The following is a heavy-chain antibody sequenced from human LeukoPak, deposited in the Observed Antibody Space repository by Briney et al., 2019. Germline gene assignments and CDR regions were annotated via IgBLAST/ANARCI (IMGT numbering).Heavy chain of an antibody. D-gene: IGHD3-10*01. V-gene: IGHV3-23*01. J-gene: IGHJ4*02. CDR3: AKRGVVIRVFLVGFHKEAYYFDS. CDR2: LSGSGGGT. Sequence: GGSLRLSCAVSGITLSDYGMSWVRQAPGKGLEWVAGLSGSGGGTNYADSVQGRFTISRDNPKNTLYLQMNSLRAEDTAVYFCAKRGVVIRVFLVGFHKEAYYFDSWGQGALVTVSS. CDR1: GITLSDYG.